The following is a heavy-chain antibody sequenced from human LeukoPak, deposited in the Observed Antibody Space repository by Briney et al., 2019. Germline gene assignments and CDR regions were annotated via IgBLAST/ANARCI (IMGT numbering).Heavy chain of an antibody. D-gene: IGHD3-3*01. CDR3: ARLGVPTIFGRGGDDFDY. V-gene: IGHV3-23*01. CDR2: ISGSGGST. Sequence: GGSLRLSCAASGFTFSSYAMSWVRQAPGKGLEWVSAISGSGGSTYYADSVKGRFTISRDNSKNTLYLQMNSLRAEDTAVYYCARLGVPTIFGRGGDDFDYWGQGTLVTVSS. CDR1: GFTFSSYA. J-gene: IGHJ4*02.